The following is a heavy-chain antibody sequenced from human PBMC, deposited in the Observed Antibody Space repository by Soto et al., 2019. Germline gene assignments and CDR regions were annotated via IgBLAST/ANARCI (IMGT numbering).Heavy chain of an antibody. CDR1: GYTFTGYY. V-gene: IGHV1-2*02. D-gene: IGHD2-2*01. J-gene: IGHJ4*02. Sequence: ASVKVSCKTSGYTFTGYYIYWVRQAPGQGLEWMGWINPHSGGTDSSQKFQGRVTMTRDTSISTAYMELSRLRSDDTAVYYCAGTFCSSTTCPTTYWGQGTLVTVSS. CDR2: INPHSGGT. CDR3: AGTFCSSTTCPTTY.